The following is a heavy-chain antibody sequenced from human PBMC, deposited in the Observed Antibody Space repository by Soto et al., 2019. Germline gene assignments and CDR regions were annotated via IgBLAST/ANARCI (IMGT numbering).Heavy chain of an antibody. J-gene: IGHJ4*01. V-gene: IGHV6-1*01. CDR1: GDSVSSNSAG. CDR3: AKGEQYSGKIFNY. CDR2: TYYRSKWYY. D-gene: IGHD1-26*01. Sequence: SQTLSLTCAITGDSVSSNSAGWSSVRQSPSRGLQWLGRTYYRSKWYYEYSLSIRGRITINPGTSKSQYSLQLNSVTPEDMAVYFCAKGEQYSGKIFNYWGQGTLVTVSS.